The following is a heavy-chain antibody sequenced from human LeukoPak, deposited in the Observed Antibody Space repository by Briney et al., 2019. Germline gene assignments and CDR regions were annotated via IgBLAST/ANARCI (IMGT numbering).Heavy chain of an antibody. D-gene: IGHD3-22*01. Sequence: AGGSLRLSCAASGFIFNNYGMVWVRQAPGKGLEWVSAISSNGGGTTYADFVKGRFSVSRDNSKNTLFLQMNSLRAEDTAIYYCAQGRSGYFFDLWAQGTLVTVSS. V-gene: IGHV3-23*01. CDR1: GFIFNNYG. CDR2: ISSNGGGT. J-gene: IGHJ4*02. CDR3: AQGRSGYFFDL.